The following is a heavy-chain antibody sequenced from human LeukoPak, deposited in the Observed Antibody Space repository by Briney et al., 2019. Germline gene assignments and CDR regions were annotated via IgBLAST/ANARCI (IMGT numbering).Heavy chain of an antibody. V-gene: IGHV4-59*12. J-gene: IGHJ4*02. D-gene: IGHD3-10*01. Sequence: SETLSLTCTGSGASTSSYYWTWIRQPPGKGLEWIGSVYYSGSTNYNPSLKSRVTISVGKSKNLFSLKLTSVTTADTAVYYCARDHYFGSGLFYWGQGTLVTVSS. CDR1: GASTSSYY. CDR3: ARDHYFGSGLFY. CDR2: VYYSGST.